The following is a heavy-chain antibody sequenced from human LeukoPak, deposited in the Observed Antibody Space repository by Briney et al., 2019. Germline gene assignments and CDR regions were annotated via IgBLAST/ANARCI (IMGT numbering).Heavy chain of an antibody. D-gene: IGHD3-3*01. CDR2: ISGSGGSA. CDR3: AKTVRFLERFGDFDY. Sequence: PGGSLRLSCAASGFTFSSYAMSWVRQAPGKGLEWVSAISGSGGSAYYADSVKGRFTISRDNSKNTLYLQMNSLRAEDTAVYYCAKTVRFLERFGDFDYWGQGTLVTVSS. J-gene: IGHJ4*02. CDR1: GFTFSSYA. V-gene: IGHV3-23*01.